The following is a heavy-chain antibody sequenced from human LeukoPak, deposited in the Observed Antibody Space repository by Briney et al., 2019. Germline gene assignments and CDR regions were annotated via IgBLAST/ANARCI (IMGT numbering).Heavy chain of an antibody. CDR1: GGSFSGYY. Sequence: PSETLSLTCAIYGGSFSGYYWSWIRQPPGKGLEWIGEINHSGSTNYNPSLKSRVTISVDTSKNQFSLKLSSVTAADTAVYYCARAVLGGATTYYYYYYMDVWGKGTTVTVSS. V-gene: IGHV4-34*01. CDR2: INHSGST. D-gene: IGHD1-26*01. J-gene: IGHJ6*03. CDR3: ARAVLGGATTYYYYYYMDV.